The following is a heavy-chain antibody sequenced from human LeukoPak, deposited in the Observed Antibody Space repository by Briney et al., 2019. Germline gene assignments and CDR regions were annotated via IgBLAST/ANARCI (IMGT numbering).Heavy chain of an antibody. CDR1: GFTFSNHA. Sequence: GGSLRLSCAASGFTFSNHAMSWVRQTPGKGLQWVSVISGSGRTTEYADSVKGRFTISRDNSKNTLSLQMNSLRVEDTAIYYCAKNRYYASGFDAFNIWGQGTMVTVSS. V-gene: IGHV3-23*01. CDR3: AKNRYYASGFDAFNI. J-gene: IGHJ3*02. D-gene: IGHD3-10*01. CDR2: ISGSGRTT.